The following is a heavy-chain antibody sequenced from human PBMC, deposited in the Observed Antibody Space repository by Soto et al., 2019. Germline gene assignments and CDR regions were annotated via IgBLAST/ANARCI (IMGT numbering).Heavy chain of an antibody. CDR1: GGSLSSSSYY. D-gene: IGHD3-10*01. V-gene: IGHV4-39*01. J-gene: IGHJ6*02. CDR2: IYYSGST. CDR3: ASTITMVRGVIPFSGMDV. Sequence: SETLSLTCTVSGGSLSSSSYYWGWIRQPPGKGLEWIGSIYYSGSTYYNPSLKSRVTISVDTSKNQFSLKLSSVTAADTAVYYCASTITMVRGVIPFSGMDVWGQGTTVTVSS.